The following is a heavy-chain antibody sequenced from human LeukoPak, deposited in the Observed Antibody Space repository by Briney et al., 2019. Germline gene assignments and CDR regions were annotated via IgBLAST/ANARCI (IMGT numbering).Heavy chain of an antibody. J-gene: IGHJ4*02. CDR2: LSSSSSYT. D-gene: IGHD6-19*01. CDR1: GFTFSDYY. V-gene: IGHV3-11*05. Sequence: GGSLRLSCAASGFTFSDYYMSWIRQAPGKGLEWVSYLSSSSSYTNYADSVKGRFTISRDNAKNSLYLQMNSLRAEDTAVYYCAKGLAVAGHFDYWGQGTLVTVSS. CDR3: AKGLAVAGHFDY.